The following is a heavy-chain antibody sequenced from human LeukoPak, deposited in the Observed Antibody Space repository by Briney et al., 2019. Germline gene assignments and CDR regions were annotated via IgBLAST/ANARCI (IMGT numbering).Heavy chain of an antibody. V-gene: IGHV4-34*01. D-gene: IGHD6-19*01. CDR2: INHSGST. CDR1: GGSFSGYY. Sequence: KPSETLSLTCAVYGGSFSGYYWSWIRQPPGKGLEWIGEINHSGSTNYNPSLKSRVTISVDTSKNQFSLKLSSVTAADTAVYYCARVYSRSSGWYGSLRYWGQGTLVTVSS. J-gene: IGHJ4*02. CDR3: ARVYSRSSGWYGSLRY.